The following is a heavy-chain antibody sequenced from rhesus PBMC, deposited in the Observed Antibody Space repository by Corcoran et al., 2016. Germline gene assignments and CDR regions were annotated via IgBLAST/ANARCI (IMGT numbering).Heavy chain of an antibody. CDR1: GVSISSNY. V-gene: IGHV4-173*01. CDR3: ATSVYTGRYFDI. CDR2: SSGCDGST. J-gene: IGHJ2*01. D-gene: IGHD5-24*01. Sequence: QLQLQESGPGLVKPSETLSLTCAVSGVSISSNYWSWIRQPPGKGLEWIGRSSGCDGSTDSTPSLQCRVTISTDTSKRLFSLKLSSVTAADTAVYYCATSVYTGRYFDIWGPGTPVTISS.